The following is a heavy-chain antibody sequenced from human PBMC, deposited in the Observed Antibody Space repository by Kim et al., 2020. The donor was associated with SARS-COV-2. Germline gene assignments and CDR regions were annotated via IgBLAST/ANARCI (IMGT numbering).Heavy chain of an antibody. V-gene: IGHV4-31*02. J-gene: IGHJ3*02. CDR3: ARESGLYGAGAFDI. Sequence: NPPLKSRVTISVDTSKNQFSLKLSSVTAADTAVYYCARESGLYGAGAFDIWGQGTMVTVSS. D-gene: IGHD4-17*01.